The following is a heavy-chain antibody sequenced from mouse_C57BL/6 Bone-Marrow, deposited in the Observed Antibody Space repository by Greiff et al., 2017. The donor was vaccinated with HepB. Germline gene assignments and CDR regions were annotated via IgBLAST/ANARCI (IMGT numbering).Heavy chain of an antibody. V-gene: IGHV5-16*01. CDR3: ARSTYYGLDY. D-gene: IGHD2-10*01. CDR2: INYDGSST. Sequence: EVKVVESEGGLVQPGSSMKLSCTASGFTFSDYYMAWVRQVPEKGLEWVANINYDGSSTYYLASLKSRFIISRDNAKNILYLQMSSMKSEDTATDYCARSTYYGLDYGGQGTTLTVSS. J-gene: IGHJ2*01. CDR1: GFTFSDYY.